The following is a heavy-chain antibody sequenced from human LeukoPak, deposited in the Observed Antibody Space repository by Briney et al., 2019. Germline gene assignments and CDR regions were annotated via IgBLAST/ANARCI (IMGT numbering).Heavy chain of an antibody. J-gene: IGHJ6*02. CDR2: TSSSSSTI. V-gene: IGHV3-48*04. CDR3: ARLRYYGMDV. Sequence: TGGSLRLSYAASGFTFGGYDMSWVRQAPGKGLEWVSYTSSSSSTIYYADSVKSRFTISRDNAKNSLYLQMNSLRAEDTAVYYCARLRYYGMDVWGQGTTVTVSS. CDR1: GFTFGGYD.